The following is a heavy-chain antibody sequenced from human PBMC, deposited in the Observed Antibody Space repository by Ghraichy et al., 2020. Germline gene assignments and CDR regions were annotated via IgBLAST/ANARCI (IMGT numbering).Heavy chain of an antibody. D-gene: IGHD3-3*01. Sequence: GGSLRLSCAASGFPLRSYAMSWVRQAPGKGLEWVSAISGSGGSTYYADSVKGRFTISRDNSKNTLYLQMSSLRAEDTAVYYCAGNPLIFGVVYPFDYWGQGTLVTVSS. V-gene: IGHV3-23*01. CDR1: GFPLRSYA. J-gene: IGHJ4*02. CDR2: ISGSGGST. CDR3: AGNPLIFGVVYPFDY.